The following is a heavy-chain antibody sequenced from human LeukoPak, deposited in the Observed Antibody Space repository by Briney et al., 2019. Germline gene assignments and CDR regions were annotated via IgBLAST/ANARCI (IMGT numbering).Heavy chain of an antibody. V-gene: IGHV4-59*11. Sequence: SETLSLTCTVSGGSISRHYWSWIRQPPGKGLEWIGYIYYSGSTNYNPSLKSRVTISVDTSKNQFSLKLSSVTAADTAVYYCARAACSSWYGLIDPWGQGTLVTVSS. CDR1: GGSISRHY. D-gene: IGHD6-13*01. J-gene: IGHJ5*02. CDR2: IYYSGST. CDR3: ARAACSSWYGLIDP.